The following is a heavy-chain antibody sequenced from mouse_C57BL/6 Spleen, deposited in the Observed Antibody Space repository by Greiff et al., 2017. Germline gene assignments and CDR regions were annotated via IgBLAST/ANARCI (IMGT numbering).Heavy chain of an antibody. CDR1: GYTFTSYW. V-gene: IGHV1-61*01. CDR2: IYTSDSET. CDR3: ARSEGRGFDY. Sequence: QVQLKQPGAELVRPGSSVKLSCKASGYTFTSYWMDWVKQRPGQGLEWIGNIYTSDSETHYNQKFKDKATLTVDKSSSTAYMQLSSLTSEDSAVYYCARSEGRGFDYWGQGTTLTVSS. D-gene: IGHD3-3*01. J-gene: IGHJ2*01.